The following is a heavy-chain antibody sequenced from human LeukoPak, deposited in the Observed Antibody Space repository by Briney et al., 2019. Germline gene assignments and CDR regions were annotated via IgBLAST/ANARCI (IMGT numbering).Heavy chain of an antibody. CDR2: IKEDGSEQ. V-gene: IGHV3-7*01. CDR3: ASGTYEGVGS. D-gene: IGHD3-16*01. CDR1: GFIFKKYW. J-gene: IGHJ5*02. Sequence: GGSLRLSCAASGFIFKKYWMTWVRQAPGPGLEWVANIKEDGSEQKYVASVKGRFTMSRDNAKSSLYLQMNSLRGEDTAIYYCASGTYEGVGSWGQGTLVTVSS.